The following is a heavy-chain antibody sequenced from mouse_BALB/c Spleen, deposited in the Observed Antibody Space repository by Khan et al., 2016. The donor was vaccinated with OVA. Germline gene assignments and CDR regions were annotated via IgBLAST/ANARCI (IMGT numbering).Heavy chain of an antibody. Sequence: VQLQQSATVLARPGASVKLSCKASGYSFPSCWMHWVKQRPGQGLEWTGAIYPGIRDTRSNQKFKGKAKLTAVTSASTAYIEFSSLTNEDSAVYYCTRSYDSFYVDYWGQGTTLTVSS. CDR1: GYSFPSCW. CDR3: TRSYDSFYVDY. J-gene: IGHJ2*01. D-gene: IGHD2-4*01. V-gene: IGHV1-5*01. CDR2: IYPGIRDT.